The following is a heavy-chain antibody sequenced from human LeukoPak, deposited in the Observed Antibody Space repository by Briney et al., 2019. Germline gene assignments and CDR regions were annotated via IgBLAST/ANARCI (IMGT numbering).Heavy chain of an antibody. J-gene: IGHJ6*03. Sequence: GGSLRLSCAAPGFTFSSYAMSWVRQAPGKGLEWVSAISGSGGSTYYADSVKGRFTISRDNSKNTLYLQMNSLRAEDTAVYYCAKDEGYCSSTSCYYMDVWGKGTTVTVSS. CDR3: AKDEGYCSSTSCYYMDV. CDR1: GFTFSSYA. D-gene: IGHD2-2*01. V-gene: IGHV3-23*01. CDR2: ISGSGGST.